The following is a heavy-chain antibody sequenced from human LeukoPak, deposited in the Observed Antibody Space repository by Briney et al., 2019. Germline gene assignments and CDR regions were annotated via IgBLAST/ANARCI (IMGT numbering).Heavy chain of an antibody. CDR2: IRYDGSNK. D-gene: IGHD5-18*01. CDR1: GFTFSSYG. CDR3: AKDWYSYGYFSNWFDP. J-gene: IGHJ5*02. V-gene: IGHV3-30*02. Sequence: GGSLRLSCAASGFTFSSYGMHWVRQAPGKGLEWVAFIRYDGSNKYYADSVKGRFTISRDNSKNTLYLQMNSLRAEDTAAYYCAKDWYSYGYFSNWFDPWGQGTLVTVSS.